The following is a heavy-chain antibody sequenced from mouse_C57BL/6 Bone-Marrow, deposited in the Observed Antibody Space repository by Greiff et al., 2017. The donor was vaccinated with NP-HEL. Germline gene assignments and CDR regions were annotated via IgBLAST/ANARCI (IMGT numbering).Heavy chain of an antibody. Sequence: QVQLQQPGAELVRPGSSVKLSCKASGYTFTSYWMDWVKQRPGQGLEWIGNIYPSDSETHYNQKFKDKATLTVDKSSSTAYMQLSSLTSEDSAVYYCAREGILWLRAMDYWGQGTSVTVSS. CDR1: GYTFTSYW. J-gene: IGHJ4*01. CDR2: IYPSDSET. CDR3: AREGILWLRAMDY. V-gene: IGHV1-61*01. D-gene: IGHD1-1*02.